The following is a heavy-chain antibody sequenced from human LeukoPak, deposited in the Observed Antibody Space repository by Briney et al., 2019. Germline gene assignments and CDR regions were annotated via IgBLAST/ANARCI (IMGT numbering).Heavy chain of an antibody. CDR1: EFSFDDFA. Sequence: PGGSLRLSCAASEFSFDDFAMHWVRQAPGKGLEWVSLISGDGDSAYYADSVNGRFTISRDNSKNSLDLKMNSLRTDDTALYHCAKGAGRIWDASYIWAQGTMVTVSS. V-gene: IGHV3-43*02. J-gene: IGHJ3*02. CDR2: ISGDGDSA. D-gene: IGHD4/OR15-4a*01. CDR3: AKGAGRIWDASYI.